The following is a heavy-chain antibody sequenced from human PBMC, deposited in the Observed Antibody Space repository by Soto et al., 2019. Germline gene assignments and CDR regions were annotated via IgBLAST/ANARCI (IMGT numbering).Heavy chain of an antibody. V-gene: IGHV3-49*04. Sequence: GGSLRLSCTTSGFTFGDYALSWVRQAPGKGLEWVGFIRRNAYGGTTDYAASVKGRFTISKDDSRSIAYLQMNSLRTEDTALYYCTRASSLDFDFWGQGTLVTVSS. CDR2: IRRNAYGGTT. CDR3: TRASSLDFDF. D-gene: IGHD3-16*01. J-gene: IGHJ4*02. CDR1: GFTFGDYA.